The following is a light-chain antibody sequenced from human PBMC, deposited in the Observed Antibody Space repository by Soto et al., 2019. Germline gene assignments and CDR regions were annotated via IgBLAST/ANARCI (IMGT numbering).Light chain of an antibody. CDR3: HQYGNSPQT. CDR1: QSVSSN. J-gene: IGKJ5*01. CDR2: GAS. Sequence: EIVMTQSPATLSLSPGERATLSCRASQSVSSNLAWYQQKPGQAPRLLIYGASTRATGIPDRFSGSGSGTVFTLTINILEPDDFAVYYCHQYGNSPQTFGQGTRLEIK. V-gene: IGKV3-20*01.